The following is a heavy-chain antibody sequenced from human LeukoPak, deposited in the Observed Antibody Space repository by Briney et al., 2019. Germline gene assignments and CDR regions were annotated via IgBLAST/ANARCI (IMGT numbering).Heavy chain of an antibody. CDR1: GYSFSSYW. J-gene: IGHJ4*02. CDR2: IYPDDSDT. V-gene: IGHV5-51*01. Sequence: GESLKISCKGSGYSFSSYWIGWVRQMPGKGLEWMGIIYPDDSDTRYSPSFQGQVTISADKSVSTAYLQWSSLKASDTAMYYCARHRKDIGFDSWGQGALVTVSS. D-gene: IGHD2-15*01. CDR3: ARHRKDIGFDS.